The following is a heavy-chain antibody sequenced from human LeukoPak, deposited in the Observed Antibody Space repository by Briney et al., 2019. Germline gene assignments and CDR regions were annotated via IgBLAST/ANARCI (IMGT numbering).Heavy chain of an antibody. D-gene: IGHD2-15*01. V-gene: IGHV4-59*08. CDR3: ARHWLNRYCSGGSCYSGHDAFDI. J-gene: IGHJ3*02. Sequence: KPSETLSLTCTVSGGSISSYYWSWIRQPPGKGLEWIGYIYYSGSTNYNPSLKSRVTISVDTSKNQFSLKLSSVTAADTAVYYCARHWLNRYCSGGSCYSGHDAFDIWGQGTMVTVSS. CDR1: GGSISSYY. CDR2: IYYSGST.